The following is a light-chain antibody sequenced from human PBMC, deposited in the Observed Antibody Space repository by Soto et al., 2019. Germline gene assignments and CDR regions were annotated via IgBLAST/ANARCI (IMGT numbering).Light chain of an antibody. CDR1: SGHSSYI. V-gene: IGLV4-60*03. J-gene: IGLJ2*01. Sequence: QLVLTQSSSASASLGSSVKLTCTLSSGHSSYIIAWHQQQPGKAPRYLMKLEGSGSYNKGSGVPDRFSGSSSGADRYLTISNLQSEDEADYYRETWDSAVVFGGGTKVTVL. CDR3: ETWDSAVV. CDR2: LEGSGSY.